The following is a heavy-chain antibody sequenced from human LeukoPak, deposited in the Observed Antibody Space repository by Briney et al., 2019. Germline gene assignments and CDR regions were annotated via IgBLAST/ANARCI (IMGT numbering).Heavy chain of an antibody. V-gene: IGHV1-18*04. CDR3: AFGSGWPYFDY. CDR1: GYTFTGYY. CDR2: ISAYNGNT. Sequence: ASVKVSCKASGYTFTGYYMHWVRQAPGQGLEWMGWISAYNGNTNYAQKLQGRVTMTTDTSTSTAYMELRSLRSDDTAVYYCAFGSGWPYFDYWGQGTLVTVSS. J-gene: IGHJ4*02. D-gene: IGHD6-19*01.